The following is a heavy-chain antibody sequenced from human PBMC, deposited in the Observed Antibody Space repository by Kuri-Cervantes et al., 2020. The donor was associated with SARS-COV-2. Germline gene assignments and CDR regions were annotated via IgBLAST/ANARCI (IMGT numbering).Heavy chain of an antibody. D-gene: IGHD7-27*01. CDR1: GFTFDDYG. CDR2: ISSSSSYI. J-gene: IGHJ4*02. CDR3: ARDWGELGKDY. V-gene: IGHV3-21*01. Sequence: GESLKISCAASGFTFDDYGMSWVRQAPGKGLEWVSSISSSSSYIYYADPVKGRFTISRDNAKNSLYLQMNSLRAEDTAVYYCARDWGELGKDYWGQGTLVTVSS.